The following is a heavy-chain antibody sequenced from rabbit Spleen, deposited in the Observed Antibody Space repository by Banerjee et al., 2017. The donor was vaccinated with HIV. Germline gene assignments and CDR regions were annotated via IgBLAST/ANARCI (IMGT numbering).Heavy chain of an antibody. Sequence: QEQLVEYGGDLVQPEGSLTLTCKASGFSFSSRYWICWVRQAPGKGLEWIACIYAGSSGSTYYASWAKGRFTISKTSSTTVTLQMTSLTAADTATYFCARDSDGGSTYLFELWGPGTLVTVS. D-gene: IGHD8-1*01. CDR3: ARDSDGGSTYLFEL. CDR2: IYAGSSGST. J-gene: IGHJ4*01. CDR1: GFSFSSRYW. V-gene: IGHV1S45*01.